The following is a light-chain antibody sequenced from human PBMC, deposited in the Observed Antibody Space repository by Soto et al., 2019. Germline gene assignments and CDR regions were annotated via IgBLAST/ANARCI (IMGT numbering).Light chain of an antibody. V-gene: IGLV2-8*01. Sequence: QSALTQPPSASGSPGQSVAISCTGTNSDIGNYNFVSWYQQHPGKAPKLMIYEVNKRPSGVPDRFSGSKSGNTASLTVSGLRADDEAVYYCSSFVGGDSFDVIFGGGTKLTVL. CDR2: EVN. CDR1: NSDIGNYNF. J-gene: IGLJ2*01. CDR3: SSFVGGDSFDVI.